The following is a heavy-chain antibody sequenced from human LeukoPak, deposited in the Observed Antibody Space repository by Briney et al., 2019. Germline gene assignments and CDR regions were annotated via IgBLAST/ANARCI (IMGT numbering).Heavy chain of an antibody. D-gene: IGHD4-17*01. Sequence: KTSQTLSLTCTVSGGSISSGSYYWSWIRQPPGKGLEWIGYIYHSGSTYYNPSLKSRVTISVDRSKNQFSLKLSSVTAADTAVYYCARGVTYGDYFDYWGQGTLVTVSS. CDR2: IYHSGST. J-gene: IGHJ4*02. CDR3: ARGVTYGDYFDY. CDR1: GGSISSGSYY. V-gene: IGHV4-30-2*01.